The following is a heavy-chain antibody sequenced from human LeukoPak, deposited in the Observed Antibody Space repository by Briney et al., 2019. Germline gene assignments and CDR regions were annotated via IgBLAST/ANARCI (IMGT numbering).Heavy chain of an antibody. CDR3: AKGVYYDILTGWY. D-gene: IGHD3-9*01. CDR1: GFTFSSYA. Sequence: GGSLRLSCAASGFTFSSYAMHWVRQAPGKGLEWVAVISYDGSNKYYADSVKGRFTISRDNSKNTLYLQMNSLRAEDTAVYYCAKGVYYDILTGWYWGQGTLVTVSS. V-gene: IGHV3-30*04. J-gene: IGHJ4*02. CDR2: ISYDGSNK.